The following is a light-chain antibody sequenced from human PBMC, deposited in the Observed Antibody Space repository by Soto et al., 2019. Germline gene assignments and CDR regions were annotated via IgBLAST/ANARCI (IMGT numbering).Light chain of an antibody. CDR1: QSVSSN. CDR3: QQYNNWPFS. CDR2: DVS. J-gene: IGKJ5*01. Sequence: EIVMTQSPATLSVSPGESASISSXASQSVSSNLAWYQQKPGQAPRXXIYDVSTRATGVPARFSGTGSETDFTLTISGLQSEDSAVYFCQQYNNWPFSFGQGTRLEI. V-gene: IGKV3-15*01.